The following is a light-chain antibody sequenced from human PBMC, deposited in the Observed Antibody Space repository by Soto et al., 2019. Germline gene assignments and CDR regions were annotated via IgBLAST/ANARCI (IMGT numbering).Light chain of an antibody. CDR2: AAS. J-gene: IGKJ1*01. Sequence: DIQMTQSPSSLSASVGDRVTITCRASQSISSYLNWYQQKPGKAPKLLIYAASSLQSGVPPRFSGSGSGTDFTLTINSLQPEDFATYYCQQSYSTLVTFGQGTKVDI. CDR1: QSISSY. V-gene: IGKV1-39*01. CDR3: QQSYSTLVT.